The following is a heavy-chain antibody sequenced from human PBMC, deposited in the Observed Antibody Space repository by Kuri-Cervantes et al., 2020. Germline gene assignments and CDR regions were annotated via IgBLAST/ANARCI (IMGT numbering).Heavy chain of an antibody. CDR3: ARSIVVVVAAAPGYYYYGMDV. Sequence: ESLKISCAVYGGSFSGYYWSWIRQPPGKGLEWIGEINHSGSTNYNPSLKSRVTISVDTSKNQFSLKLSSVTAADTAVYYCARSIVVVVAAAPGYYYYGMDVWGQGTTVTVS. CDR1: GGSFSGYY. D-gene: IGHD2-15*01. CDR2: INHSGST. J-gene: IGHJ6*02. V-gene: IGHV4-34*01.